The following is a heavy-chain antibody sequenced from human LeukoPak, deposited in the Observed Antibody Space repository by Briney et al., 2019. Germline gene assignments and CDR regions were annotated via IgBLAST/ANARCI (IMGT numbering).Heavy chain of an antibody. D-gene: IGHD3-22*01. CDR2: INSGNNTP. V-gene: IGHV3-48*01. Sequence: GGSLRLSCAASGFTFSRYSMNWVRQAPGKGLEWISFINSGNNTPYYADAVKGRFTISRDNAMNSVSLQMNSLRAEDTAVYYCARDMSDSSGYPFFDYWGQGTLVTVSS. CDR1: GFTFSRYS. J-gene: IGHJ4*02. CDR3: ARDMSDSSGYPFFDY.